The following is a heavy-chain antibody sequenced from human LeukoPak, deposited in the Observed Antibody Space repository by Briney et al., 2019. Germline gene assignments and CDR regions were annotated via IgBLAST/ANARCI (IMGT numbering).Heavy chain of an antibody. CDR3: AKGNLRGPPPIIDY. J-gene: IGHJ4*02. Sequence: GGSLRLSCAASGFTFSSYAMNWVRQAPGKGLEWVSSNSGRDGSTYYADSVKGRFTISRDNSKNTLYLQMNTVRAEDTAVYYCAKGNLRGPPPIIDYWGQGTLVTVSS. CDR2: NSGRDGST. V-gene: IGHV3-23*01. D-gene: IGHD6-25*01. CDR1: GFTFSSYA.